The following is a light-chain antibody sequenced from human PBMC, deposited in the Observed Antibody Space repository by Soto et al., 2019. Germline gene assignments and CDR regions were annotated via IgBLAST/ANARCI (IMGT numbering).Light chain of an antibody. V-gene: IGLV1-40*01. Sequence: QSVLAQPPSVSGAPGQRVTISCTGSSSNIGAGYAVNWYQQLPGTAPKLLISANTNRPSGVPDRFSGSKSGTSASLAITGLQAEDEADYYCQSYDSSLSGSRVFGGGTQLTVL. CDR2: ANT. CDR1: SSNIGAGYA. CDR3: QSYDSSLSGSRV. J-gene: IGLJ7*01.